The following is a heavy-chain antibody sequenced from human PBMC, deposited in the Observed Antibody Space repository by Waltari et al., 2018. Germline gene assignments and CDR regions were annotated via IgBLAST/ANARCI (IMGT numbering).Heavy chain of an antibody. CDR1: GVTFSNYW. Sequence: EVQLVESGGGLVQPGGSLRLSCVASGVTFSNYWMTWVRQAPGKGLEWVANIKQDGSEIYYVDSVKGRFTISRDNAKNSLFLQMNSLRAEDTAIYYCASDGVSSEYWGQGTLVTVSS. D-gene: IGHD3-3*01. J-gene: IGHJ4*02. CDR2: IKQDGSEI. CDR3: ASDGVSSEY. V-gene: IGHV3-7*01.